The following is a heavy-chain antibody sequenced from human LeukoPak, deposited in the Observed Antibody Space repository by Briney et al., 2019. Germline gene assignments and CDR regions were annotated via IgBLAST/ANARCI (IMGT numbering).Heavy chain of an antibody. V-gene: IGHV3-30*03. CDR1: GFSFSDYY. Sequence: GGSLRLSCAASGFSFSDYYMSWIRQAPGEGLEWVAVISYDGNKKYYADSVTGRFTISRDNSKNTMYVQMNSLRAEDTAMYYCARGFWSGYNDYWGQGTLVTVSS. D-gene: IGHD3-3*01. CDR2: ISYDGNKK. J-gene: IGHJ4*02. CDR3: ARGFWSGYNDY.